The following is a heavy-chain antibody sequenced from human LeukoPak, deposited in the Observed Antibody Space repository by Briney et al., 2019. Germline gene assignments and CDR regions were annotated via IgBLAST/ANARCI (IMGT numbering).Heavy chain of an antibody. J-gene: IGHJ4*02. Sequence: GGPLRLSCAASGFTFSDYSMNWVRQAPGKGLEWVSYIGSNISAMYYADSVRGRFTISRDNAKSSMYLQMNSLRAEDTAVYYCARSFYYYDSDYWGQGTLVTVSS. CDR2: IGSNISAM. D-gene: IGHD3-22*01. V-gene: IGHV3-48*04. CDR1: GFTFSDYS. CDR3: ARSFYYYDSDY.